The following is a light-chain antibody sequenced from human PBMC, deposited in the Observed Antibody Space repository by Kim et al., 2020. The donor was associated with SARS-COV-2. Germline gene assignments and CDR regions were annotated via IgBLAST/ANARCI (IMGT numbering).Light chain of an antibody. CDR3: QQYDDLPFT. V-gene: IGKV1-33*01. Sequence: AYVGDRVTITCQASHDISNYLNWYQQKPEKAPKLLVSGASNLEAGGPSRFGGSGSGRDFTFTISSLQPDDIATYYCQQYDDLPFTFGPGTKVDIK. CDR2: GAS. J-gene: IGKJ3*01. CDR1: HDISNY.